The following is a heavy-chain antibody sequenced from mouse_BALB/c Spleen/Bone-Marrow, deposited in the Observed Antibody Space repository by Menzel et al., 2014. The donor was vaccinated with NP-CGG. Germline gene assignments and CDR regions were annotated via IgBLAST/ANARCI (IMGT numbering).Heavy chain of an antibody. J-gene: IGHJ2*01. Sequence: EVKLMESGGGLVQPGGSLNLACVASGFDFGRYWMSWARQAPGKGLEWIGEINPGSSTINYSPSLKDKFIISRDNAKNTLYLQMGKVRSEDTALYYCTRLGYYGYHDNWGQGTTLTVSS. V-gene: IGHV4-2*02. CDR3: TRLGYYGYHDN. CDR1: GFDFGRYW. D-gene: IGHD1-2*01. CDR2: INPGSSTI.